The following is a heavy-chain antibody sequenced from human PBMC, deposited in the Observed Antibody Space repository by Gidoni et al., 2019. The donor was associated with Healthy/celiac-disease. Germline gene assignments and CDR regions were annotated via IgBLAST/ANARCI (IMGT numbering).Heavy chain of an antibody. CDR3: AGAPEGYYFDY. V-gene: IGHV1-69*01. CDR1: GGTFSSYA. J-gene: IGHJ4*02. Sequence: QVQLVQSGAEVKKPGSSVKVSCKASGGTFSSYAISWVRQAPGQGLEWMGGIIPIYGTATYAQKFQSRVTITADESTSTAYMALSSLRSEETAVYYCAGAPEGYYFDYWGQGTLVTVSS. CDR2: IIPIYGTA.